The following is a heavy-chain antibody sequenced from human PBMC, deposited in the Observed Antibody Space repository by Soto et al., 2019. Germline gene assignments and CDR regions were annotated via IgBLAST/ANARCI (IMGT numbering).Heavy chain of an antibody. CDR3: ARGRLFLGSFDY. J-gene: IGHJ4*02. CDR1: GGTFSSYA. V-gene: IGHV1-69*13. D-gene: IGHD2-21*01. CDR2: IIPIFGTA. Sequence: GASVKVSCKASGGTFSSYAISWVRQAPGQGLEWMGGIIPIFGTANYAQKFQGRVTITADESTSAAYMELSSLRSEDTAVYYCARGRLFLGSFDYWGQGTLVTVSS.